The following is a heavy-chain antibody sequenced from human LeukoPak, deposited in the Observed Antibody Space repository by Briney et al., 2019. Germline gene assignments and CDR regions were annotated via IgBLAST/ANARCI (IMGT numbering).Heavy chain of an antibody. CDR2: INPNSGGT. D-gene: IGHD4-17*01. J-gene: IGHJ5*02. CDR1: GYTFTGYY. V-gene: IGHV1-2*02. CDR3: ARDYGDYSIWFDP. Sequence: GASVKVSCKASGYTFTGYYMHWVRQAPGQGLEWMGWINPNSGGTNYAQKFQGRVTMTRDTSISTAYMELSRLRSDDTAVYYCARDYGDYSIWFDPWGQGTLATVSS.